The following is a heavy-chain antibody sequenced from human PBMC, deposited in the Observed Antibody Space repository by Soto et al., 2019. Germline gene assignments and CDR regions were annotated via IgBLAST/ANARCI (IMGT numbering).Heavy chain of an antibody. Sequence: PGGSLRLSCAASGVSFSNYAMHWVRQAPGKGLEWVTMISHNVSIQFYADSVKGRFTISRDNSKDTLYLQMNSLTPADTAVYYCVGGSLLHWGQGTPVTVLL. CDR1: GVSFSNYA. CDR3: VGGSLLH. CDR2: ISHNVSIQ. V-gene: IGHV3-30*04. J-gene: IGHJ4*02.